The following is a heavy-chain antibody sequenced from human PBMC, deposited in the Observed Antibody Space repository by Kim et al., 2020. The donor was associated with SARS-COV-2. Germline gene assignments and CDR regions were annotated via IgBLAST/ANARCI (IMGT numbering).Heavy chain of an antibody. CDR2: IGASSVNI. Sequence: GGSLRLSCAASGFTFSHYTMNWVRQAPGKGLEWVSFIGASSVNIHYADSVRGRFTISRDNANNSLFLQMNSLRDEDTAVYYCARDLAYYDRSDYLFDYWGQGTLVSVSS. CDR1: GFTFSHYT. V-gene: IGHV3-48*02. CDR3: ARDLAYYDRSDYLFDY. D-gene: IGHD3-22*01. J-gene: IGHJ4*02.